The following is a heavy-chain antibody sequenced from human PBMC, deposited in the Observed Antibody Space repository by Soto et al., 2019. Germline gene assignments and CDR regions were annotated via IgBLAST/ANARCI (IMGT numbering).Heavy chain of an antibody. CDR3: ARTTTVAGTPEFDS. D-gene: IGHD6-19*01. CDR2: ISYDGTNK. V-gene: IGHV3-30-3*01. Sequence: QVQLVESGGGVVQPGRSLRLSCAASGFTFSSFSLHWVRQAPGKGLEWLALISYDGTNKYNADSVKGRFTISRDNPNNTLYLQLNSLRPDDTAVYYCARTTTVAGTPEFDSWGQGALVTVSS. CDR1: GFTFSSFS. J-gene: IGHJ4*02.